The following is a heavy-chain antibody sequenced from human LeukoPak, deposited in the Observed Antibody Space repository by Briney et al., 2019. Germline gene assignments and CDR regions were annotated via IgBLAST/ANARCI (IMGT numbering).Heavy chain of an antibody. J-gene: IGHJ4*02. Sequence: GGSLRLSCAASGFSFDDYGMSWVRQATGKGLEWVSRINWNGGSIGYADSVKGRFTISRDNSKNTLYLQMNSLRAEDTAVYYCAKNRGLPLWGQGTLVTVSS. CDR3: AKNRGLPL. V-gene: IGHV3-20*04. CDR1: GFSFDDYG. CDR2: INWNGGSI.